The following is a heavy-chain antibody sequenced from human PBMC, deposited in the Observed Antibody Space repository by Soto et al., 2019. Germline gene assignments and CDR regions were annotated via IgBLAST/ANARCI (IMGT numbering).Heavy chain of an antibody. CDR2: VNPSGGHT. Sequence: QVQLMQSGAEVKKPGASVKVSCEASGDTFTEYYIHWVRQAPGQGLEWMGTVNPSGGHTTYAQHFLGRVTMTRDTSTSTLYMELTRLTSEDTAVYYCARGGHVVVVTAALDYWGQGTLVTVSS. J-gene: IGHJ4*02. CDR3: ARGGHVVVVTAALDY. D-gene: IGHD2-21*02. V-gene: IGHV1-46*01. CDR1: GDTFTEYY.